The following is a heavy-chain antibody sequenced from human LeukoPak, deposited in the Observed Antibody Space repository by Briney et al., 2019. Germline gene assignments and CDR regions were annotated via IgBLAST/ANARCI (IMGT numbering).Heavy chain of an antibody. CDR3: ARVHASGSYYRGMDV. Sequence: GGSLRLSCAASGFTFSSYTMNWVRQAPGKGLEWVSSISSSSTYIYHAESVKGRFTISRDNAKNSLYLQMNSLRAEDTAVYYCARVHASGSYYRGMDVWGQGTTVTVSS. J-gene: IGHJ6*02. V-gene: IGHV3-21*06. CDR1: GFTFSSYT. D-gene: IGHD3-10*01. CDR2: ISSSSTYI.